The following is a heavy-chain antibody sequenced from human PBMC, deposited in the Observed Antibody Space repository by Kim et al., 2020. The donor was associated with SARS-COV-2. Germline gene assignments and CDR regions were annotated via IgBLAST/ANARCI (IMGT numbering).Heavy chain of an antibody. J-gene: IGHJ4*02. V-gene: IGHV3-7*01. CDR3: ARGGSYSCEY. D-gene: IGHD5-12*01. Sequence: SEKFYVHSVRGRFTISRDNAKDSLFLQRNSLRAEDAALYYCARGGSYSCEYWGQGSLVTVSS. CDR2: SEK.